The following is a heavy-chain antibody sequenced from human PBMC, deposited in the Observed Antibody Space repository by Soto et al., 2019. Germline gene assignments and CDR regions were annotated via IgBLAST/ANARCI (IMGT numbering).Heavy chain of an antibody. Sequence: PGGSLRLSCAASGFTFSSYGMHWVRQAPGKGLEWVAVISYDGSNKYYADSVKGRFTISRDNSKNTLYLQMNSLRAEDTAVYYCAKDRITMIVDIWGQGTMVTVS. V-gene: IGHV3-30*18. CDR1: GFTFSSYG. J-gene: IGHJ3*02. CDR2: ISYDGSNK. CDR3: AKDRITMIVDI. D-gene: IGHD3-22*01.